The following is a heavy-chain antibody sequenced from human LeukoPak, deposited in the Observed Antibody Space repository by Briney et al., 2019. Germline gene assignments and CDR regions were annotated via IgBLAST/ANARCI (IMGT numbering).Heavy chain of an antibody. CDR2: IYYSGST. Sequence: SETLSLTCTVSGGSISSYYWSWIRQPPGKGLEWIGYIYYSGSTNYNPSLKSRVTISVDTSKNQFSLKLSSVTAADTAVYYCARWPTYGSGALDIWGQGTMVTVSS. J-gene: IGHJ3*02. CDR1: GGSISSYY. V-gene: IGHV4-59*08. D-gene: IGHD3-10*01. CDR3: ARWPTYGSGALDI.